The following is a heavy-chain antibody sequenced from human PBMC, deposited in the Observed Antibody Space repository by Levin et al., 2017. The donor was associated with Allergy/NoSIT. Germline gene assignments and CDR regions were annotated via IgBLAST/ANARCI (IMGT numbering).Heavy chain of an antibody. D-gene: IGHD1-26*01. Sequence: GGSLRLSCAASGFTFSSYSMNWVRQAPGKGLEWVSYISSSSTTIYYADSVKGRFSISRDNAENSLYLQMKSLRDEDTALYYCVRGIVGSISASGGQGTLVTVSS. V-gene: IGHV3-48*02. CDR2: ISSSSTTI. J-gene: IGHJ4*02. CDR1: GFTFSSYS. CDR3: VRGIVGSISAS.